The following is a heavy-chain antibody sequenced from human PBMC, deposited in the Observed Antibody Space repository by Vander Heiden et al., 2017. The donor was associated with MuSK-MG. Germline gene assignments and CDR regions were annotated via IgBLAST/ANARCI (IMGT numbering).Heavy chain of an antibody. Sequence: EVHQVESGGGLVQPGGSLRVPCAASGFSLSNYWMTLLRQGPGKGMEWVANIKQEGSETYYVESVKGRFAISRDNAKNSLFLQMNSLRAEDTAIYFWVRDIPAYSKGSGFDYWGQGALVTVSS. CDR2: IKQEGSET. V-gene: IGHV3-7*03. CDR3: VRDIPAYSKGSGFDY. D-gene: IGHD5-12*01. CDR1: GFSLSNYW. J-gene: IGHJ4*02.